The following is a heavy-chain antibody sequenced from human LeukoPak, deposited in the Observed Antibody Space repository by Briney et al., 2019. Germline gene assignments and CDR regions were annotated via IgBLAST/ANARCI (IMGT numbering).Heavy chain of an antibody. CDR1: GFTFSSYS. D-gene: IGHD6-13*01. CDR2: ISSSSSYI. CDR3: ASSPRRIAAAGTRVDRAY. V-gene: IGHV3-21*01. Sequence: GGSLRLSCAASGFTFSSYSMNWVRQAPGKGLEWVSSISSSSSYIYYADSVKGRFTISRDNAKNSLYLQMNSLRAEDTAVYYCASSPRRIAAAGTRVDRAYWGQGTLVTVSS. J-gene: IGHJ4*02.